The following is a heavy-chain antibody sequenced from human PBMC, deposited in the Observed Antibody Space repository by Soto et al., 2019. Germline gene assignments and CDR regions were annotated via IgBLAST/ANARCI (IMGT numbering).Heavy chain of an antibody. CDR1: GFTFSSYA. CDR2: ISGSGGST. V-gene: IGHV3-23*01. CDR3: AKAISSSWGGYYYYGMDV. D-gene: IGHD6-6*01. Sequence: LRLSCAASGFTFSSYAMSWVRQAPGKGLEWVSAISGSGGSTYYADSVKGRFTISRDNSKNTLYLQMNSLRAEDTAVYYCAKAISSSWGGYYYYGMDVWGQGTTVTVSS. J-gene: IGHJ6*02.